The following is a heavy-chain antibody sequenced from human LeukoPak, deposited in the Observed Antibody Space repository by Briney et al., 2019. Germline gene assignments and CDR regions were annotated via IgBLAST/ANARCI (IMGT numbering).Heavy chain of an antibody. CDR2: IGGSGGTT. J-gene: IGHJ6*03. CDR1: GFTFSSYA. D-gene: IGHD2-21*02. Sequence: GGPLRLSCAASGFTFSSYAMSWVRQAPGKGLEWVSAIGGSGGTTYYANTVKGRFPISRDNSKNTLYLHMNSLRAEDTAVYYCAKDGDARTDYYYYYMDVWGKGTTVTVSS. CDR3: AKDGDARTDYYYYYMDV. V-gene: IGHV3-23*01.